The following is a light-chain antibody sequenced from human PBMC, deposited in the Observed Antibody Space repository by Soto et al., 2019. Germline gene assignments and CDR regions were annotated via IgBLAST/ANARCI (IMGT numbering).Light chain of an antibody. V-gene: IGKV3-20*01. Sequence: VVLTQSPATLSLSPGDRATLSCRASRHVYINALGWYQQKPGRTPTLLIYGASTRATDIPDRFSATGSGTDFSLTISGVEPEDSAVYYCQQYGSSQFTFGPGTKVNIK. CDR1: RHVYINA. J-gene: IGKJ3*01. CDR3: QQYGSSQFT. CDR2: GAS.